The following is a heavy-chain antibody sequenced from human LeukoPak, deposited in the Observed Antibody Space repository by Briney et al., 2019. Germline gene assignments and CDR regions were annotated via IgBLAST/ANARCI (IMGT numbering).Heavy chain of an antibody. V-gene: IGHV3-23*01. CDR3: AKAFPSSGQRITMVRGVLDAFDI. CDR1: GFTFSSYA. D-gene: IGHD3-10*01. Sequence: GGSLRLSCAASGFTFSSYAMSWVRQAPGKGLEWVSAISGSGGSTYYADSVKGRFTISRDNSKNTLYLQMNSLRAEDTAVYYCAKAFPSSGQRITMVRGVLDAFDIWGQGTMVTVSS. J-gene: IGHJ3*02. CDR2: ISGSGGST.